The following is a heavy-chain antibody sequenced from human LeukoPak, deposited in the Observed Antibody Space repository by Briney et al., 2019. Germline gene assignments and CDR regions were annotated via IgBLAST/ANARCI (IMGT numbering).Heavy chain of an antibody. J-gene: IGHJ4*02. CDR3: ARVGGGSEYYFDY. CDR2: IYYSGST. Sequence: PSETLSLTCTVSGGSISSYYWSWIRQPPGKGLEWIGYIYYSGSTNYNPSLKSRVTISVDTSKNQFSLKLSSVTAADTAVYYCARVGGGSEYYFDYWGQGTLVTVSS. CDR1: GGSISSYY. V-gene: IGHV4-59*01. D-gene: IGHD2-15*01.